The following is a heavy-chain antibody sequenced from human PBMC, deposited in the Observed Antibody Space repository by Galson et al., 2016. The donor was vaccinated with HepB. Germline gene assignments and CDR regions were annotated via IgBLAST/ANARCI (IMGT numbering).Heavy chain of an antibody. J-gene: IGHJ3*02. Sequence: SLRLSCATSGFSSTPYEVNWVRQAPGKGLEWISYISSRSGTPTYYSDSVQGRFTISRDNDRNSVYLQMSSLRVEDTAVYFCAAVKVQYSGAFKRKRISNPQDDIWGRGTMVIVSS. V-gene: IGHV3-48*03. CDR2: ISSRSGTPT. D-gene: IGHD5-12*01. CDR1: GFSSTPYE. CDR3: AAVKVQYSGAFKRKRISNPQDDI.